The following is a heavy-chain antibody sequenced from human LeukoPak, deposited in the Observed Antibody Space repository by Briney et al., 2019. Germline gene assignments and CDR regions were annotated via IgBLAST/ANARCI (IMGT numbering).Heavy chain of an antibody. CDR3: ARGSGYDYHY. CDR2: ISNSGSDI. J-gene: IGHJ4*02. V-gene: IGHV3-21*01. D-gene: IGHD5-12*01. Sequence: PGGSLRLSCAASGFTFSTYTMNWVRQAPGKGLEWVASISNSGSDISYADSVKGRFTISRDNAKNSLYLQMNSLRAEDTAVYYCARGSGYDYHYWGQGTLVTASS. CDR1: GFTFSTYT.